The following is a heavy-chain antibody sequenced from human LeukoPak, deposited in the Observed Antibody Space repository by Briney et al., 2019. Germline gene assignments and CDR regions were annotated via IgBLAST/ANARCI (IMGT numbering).Heavy chain of an antibody. Sequence: AGGSLRLSCAASGFTFSSYSMNWVRQAPGKGLEWVSSISSSSSYIYYADSVKGRFTISRDNAKNSLYLQMNSLRAEDTAVYYCARVAYCSGGSCYFDAFDIWGQGTMVTVSS. CDR2: ISSSSSYI. V-gene: IGHV3-21*01. CDR3: ARVAYCSGGSCYFDAFDI. D-gene: IGHD2-15*01. CDR1: GFTFSSYS. J-gene: IGHJ3*02.